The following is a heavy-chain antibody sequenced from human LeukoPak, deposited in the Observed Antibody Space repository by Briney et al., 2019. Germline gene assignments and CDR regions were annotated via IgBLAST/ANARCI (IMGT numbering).Heavy chain of an antibody. J-gene: IGHJ4*02. D-gene: IGHD3-3*01. Sequence: PGGSLRLSCAASGFTVSSNYMSWVRQAPGKGLEWVSVIYSGGSTYYADSVKGRFTISRDNSKNTLYLQMNSLRAEDTAVYYCARGSLWSGYTKFDYCGQGTLVTVSS. CDR1: GFTVSSNY. V-gene: IGHV3-53*01. CDR2: IYSGGST. CDR3: ARGSLWSGYTKFDY.